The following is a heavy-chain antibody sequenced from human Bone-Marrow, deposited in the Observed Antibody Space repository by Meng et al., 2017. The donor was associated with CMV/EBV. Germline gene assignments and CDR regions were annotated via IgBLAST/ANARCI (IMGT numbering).Heavy chain of an antibody. CDR2: INHSGST. Sequence: ESLKISCAVYGGSFSGYYWSWIRQPPGKGLEWIGEINHSGSTNYNPSLKSRVTISVDTSKNQFSLKLSSVTAADTAVYYCARLHAFDICGQGTMVTVSS. V-gene: IGHV4-34*01. CDR3: ARLHAFDI. CDR1: GGSFSGYY. J-gene: IGHJ3*02.